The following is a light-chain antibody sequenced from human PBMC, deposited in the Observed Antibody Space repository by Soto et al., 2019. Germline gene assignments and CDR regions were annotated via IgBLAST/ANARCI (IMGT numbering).Light chain of an antibody. Sequence: DLQMTQSPSSLSASVGDRVTITCRASQSINTYLNWFQQKPGKAPKLLIYEASTLQSGVPSRLSGSGSGTHFTLTISSLQPDDFATYYCQQSYSHELTFGGGTKVEIK. J-gene: IGKJ4*01. V-gene: IGKV1-39*01. CDR3: QQSYSHELT. CDR2: EAS. CDR1: QSINTY.